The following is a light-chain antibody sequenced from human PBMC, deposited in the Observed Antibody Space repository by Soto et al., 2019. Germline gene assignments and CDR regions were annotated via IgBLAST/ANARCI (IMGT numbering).Light chain of an antibody. CDR2: KAS. Sequence: DIQMTQSPSTLSASVGDRVTITCRASQTIDSWLAWYQQRPGKPPNLLIYKASTLASGVPSRFSGSGSGTEFTLTINSLQPDDFATYYCQQYNSQWTFGQGTKVDIK. CDR1: QTIDSW. CDR3: QQYNSQWT. J-gene: IGKJ1*01. V-gene: IGKV1-5*03.